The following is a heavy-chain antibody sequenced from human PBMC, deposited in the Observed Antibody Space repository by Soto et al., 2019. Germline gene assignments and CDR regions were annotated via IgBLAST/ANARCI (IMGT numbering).Heavy chain of an antibody. D-gene: IGHD6-6*01. CDR3: ARGKAATNRLYYFDY. Sequence: TSETPSLTCAVSGGSISSSNWWSWVRQPPGKGLEWSGEIYHSESTDYNPSLKSRVTISVDKSKNQFSLKLSSVTAADTAVYYCARGKAATNRLYYFDYWGQGTLVTVSS. V-gene: IGHV4-4*02. CDR1: GGSISSSNW. J-gene: IGHJ4*02. CDR2: IYHSEST.